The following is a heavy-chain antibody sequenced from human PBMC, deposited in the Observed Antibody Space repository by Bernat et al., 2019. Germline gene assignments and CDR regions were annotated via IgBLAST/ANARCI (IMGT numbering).Heavy chain of an antibody. Sequence: EVQLLESGGGLVQPGGSLRLSCAASGFTFNSYGMSWVRQAPGRGLEWVSAIGGSGSTTYDADSVKGRFTISRDNSKNTVSLQMNSLRAEDTAIYYCAKIISGTGIAYWGQGTLVTVSS. CDR3: AKIISGTGIAY. CDR1: GFTFNSYG. CDR2: IGGSGSTT. V-gene: IGHV3-23*01. J-gene: IGHJ4*02. D-gene: IGHD6-13*01.